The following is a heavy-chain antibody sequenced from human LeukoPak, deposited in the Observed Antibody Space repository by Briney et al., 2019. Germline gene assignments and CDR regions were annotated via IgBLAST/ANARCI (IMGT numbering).Heavy chain of an antibody. V-gene: IGHV3-48*04. CDR1: GFMFSAYS. CDR2: ISSTSSAI. Sequence: PGGSLRLSCAASGFMFSAYSMNWVRQAPGKGLEWLSYISSTSSAIYYAASLKVRFTISTDYAKNSLYLQMNRLIVEDASVYCSGTEDMASDAFDIWGPETMFTASP. J-gene: IGHJ3*02. CDR3: GTEDMASDAFDI. D-gene: IGHD5-24*01.